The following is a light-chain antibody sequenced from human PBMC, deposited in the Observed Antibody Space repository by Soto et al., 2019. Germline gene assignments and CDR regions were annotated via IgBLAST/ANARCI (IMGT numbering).Light chain of an antibody. V-gene: IGKV1-17*01. CDR1: HGIRND. CDR2: AAS. Sequence: DIQMTQSPSSLSASLPDRVTITSRASHGIRNDLGWYQQKPGKARQRLIHAASSLQPGVSARFSGSGSGTEFTLTISSLQPEDFATYYCLLHNGYPRTFGQGSKVDIK. J-gene: IGKJ1*01. CDR3: LLHNGYPRT.